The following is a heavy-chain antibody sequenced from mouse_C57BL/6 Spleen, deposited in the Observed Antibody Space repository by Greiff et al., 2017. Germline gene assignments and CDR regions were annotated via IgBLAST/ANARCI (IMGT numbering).Heavy chain of an antibody. CDR2: INPNNGGT. V-gene: IGHV1-22*01. CDR1: GYTFTDYN. J-gene: IGHJ4*01. Sequence: EVQLQQSGPELVKPGASVKMSCKASGYTFTDYNMHWVKQSHGKSLEWIGYINPNNGGTSYNQKFKGKATLTVNKSSSTAYMELRSLTSEDSAVYYCARWGGSNPLYYAMDYWGQGTSVTVSS. D-gene: IGHD1-1*01. CDR3: ARWGGSNPLYYAMDY.